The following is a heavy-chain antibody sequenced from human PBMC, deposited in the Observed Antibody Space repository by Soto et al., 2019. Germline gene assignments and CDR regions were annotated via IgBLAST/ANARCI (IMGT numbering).Heavy chain of an antibody. D-gene: IGHD5-18*01. V-gene: IGHV3-9*01. CDR2: ISWNSGSI. CDR1: GFTFDDYA. Sequence: PGGSLRLSCAASGFTFDDYAMHWVRQAPGKGLEWVSGISWNSGSIGYADSVKGRFTISRDNAKNSLYLQMNSLRAEDTALYYCATGQAMVTPLDYYYYGMDVWGQGTTVTVSS. CDR3: ATGQAMVTPLDYYYYGMDV. J-gene: IGHJ6*02.